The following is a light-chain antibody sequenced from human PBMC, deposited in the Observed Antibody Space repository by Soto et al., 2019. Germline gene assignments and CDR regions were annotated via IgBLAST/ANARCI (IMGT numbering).Light chain of an antibody. CDR2: EVS. CDR3: SSYTSGSTWV. CDR1: SSDVGGYNY. Sequence: QSVLTQPASVSGSPGQSITISCTGTSSDVGGYNYVSWYQQHPGTAPKLMIYEVSNRPSGVSNRFSGSKSGNTASLTISGLPAEEEADYYCSSYTSGSTWVFGGGTKLTVL. V-gene: IGLV2-14*01. J-gene: IGLJ3*02.